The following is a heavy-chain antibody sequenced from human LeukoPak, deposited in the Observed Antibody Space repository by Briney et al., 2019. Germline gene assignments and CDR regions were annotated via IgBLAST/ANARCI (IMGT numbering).Heavy chain of an antibody. CDR3: ARRSTFGGDFDY. D-gene: IGHD3-16*01. CDR2: IYYSGST. Sequence: SETLSLTCTVSGGSISSYYWSRIRQPPGKGLEWIGYIYYSGSTNYNPSLKSRVTISVDTSKNQFSLKLSSVTAADTAVYYCARRSTFGGDFDYWGQGTLVTVSS. J-gene: IGHJ4*02. V-gene: IGHV4-59*08. CDR1: GGSISSYY.